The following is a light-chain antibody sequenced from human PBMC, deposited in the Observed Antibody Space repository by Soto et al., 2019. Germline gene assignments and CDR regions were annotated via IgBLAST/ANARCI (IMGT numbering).Light chain of an antibody. J-gene: IGLJ3*02. CDR3: SSYTTSNTWL. CDR2: EVS. V-gene: IGLV2-14*01. CDR1: TSDVGGFDS. Sequence: QSALTQPASVSGSPGQSITISCTATTSDVGGFDSVSWYQQHPGTAPRVIIYEVSNRPSGVSYRCSGSKSANTASLTISGLQADDDADYYCSSYTTSNTWLFGGGTKVTVL.